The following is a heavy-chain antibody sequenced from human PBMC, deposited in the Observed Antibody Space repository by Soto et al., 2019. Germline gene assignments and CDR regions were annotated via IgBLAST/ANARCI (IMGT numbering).Heavy chain of an antibody. CDR3: ARHYGSGTYPLDY. CDR1: GGSINNYY. CDR2: IHYSGNT. J-gene: IGHJ4*02. Sequence: SETLSLTCTVSGGSINNYYWSWIRQPPGKGLQWIGWIHYSGNTKYSPSLNGRVTISLDTSKNQFSLTLSSMTAADTAVYYCARHYGSGTYPLDYWGKGILVTVSS. V-gene: IGHV4-59*01. D-gene: IGHD3-10*01.